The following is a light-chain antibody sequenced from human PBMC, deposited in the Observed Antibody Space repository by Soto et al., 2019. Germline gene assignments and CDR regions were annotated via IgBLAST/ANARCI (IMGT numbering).Light chain of an antibody. V-gene: IGLV2-14*01. Sequence: QSALTQPASVSGSPGQPITISCTGTSSDVGGNKYVSWYQQHPGEAPKLMIYEVSNRPSGVSNRFSGSKSGNTASLTISGLQAEDEADYYCSSYTSSSTYVFGTGTKVTVL. J-gene: IGLJ1*01. CDR3: SSYTSSSTYV. CDR1: SSDVGGNKY. CDR2: EVS.